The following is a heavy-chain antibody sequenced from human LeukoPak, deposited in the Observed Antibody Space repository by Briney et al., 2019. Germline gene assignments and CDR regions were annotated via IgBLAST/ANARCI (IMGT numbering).Heavy chain of an antibody. J-gene: IGHJ4*02. D-gene: IGHD3-10*01. CDR2: INPSGGST. Sequence: ASVKVSCKASGYTFTSYGISWVRQAPGQGLEWMGIINPSGGSTSYAQKFQGRVTMTRDTSTSTAYMELRSLRSDDTAVYYCARDMFMVRGPRYYFDYWGQGTLVTVSS. V-gene: IGHV1-46*01. CDR3: ARDMFMVRGPRYYFDY. CDR1: GYTFTSYG.